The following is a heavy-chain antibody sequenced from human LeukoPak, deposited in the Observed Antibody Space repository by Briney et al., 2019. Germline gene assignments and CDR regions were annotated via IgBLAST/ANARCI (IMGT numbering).Heavy chain of an antibody. CDR1: GYTFTTYA. J-gene: IGHJ4*02. D-gene: IGHD6-13*01. CDR3: ARDPIGSRWPYYFDY. Sequence: ASVKVSCKASGYTFTTYAMHWVRQAPGQRLDWMGWINAGNGNTKYSQKFQARVTITRDTSASTAYMEMRSLRSEDTAVYYCARDPIGSRWPYYFDYWGQGTLVTVAS. V-gene: IGHV1-3*01. CDR2: INAGNGNT.